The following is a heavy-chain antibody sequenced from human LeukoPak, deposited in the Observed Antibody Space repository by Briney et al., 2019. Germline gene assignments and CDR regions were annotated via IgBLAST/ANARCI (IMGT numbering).Heavy chain of an antibody. Sequence: PSETLSLTCTVSGGSISSYYWSWIRQPAGKGLEWIGRIYTSGSTNYNPSLKSRVTISVDTSKNQFSLKLTSVTAADTAVYYCARGQQLWGWFDPWGQGTLVTVSS. CDR2: IYTSGST. CDR3: ARGQQLWGWFDP. J-gene: IGHJ5*02. D-gene: IGHD5-18*01. V-gene: IGHV4-4*07. CDR1: GGSISSYY.